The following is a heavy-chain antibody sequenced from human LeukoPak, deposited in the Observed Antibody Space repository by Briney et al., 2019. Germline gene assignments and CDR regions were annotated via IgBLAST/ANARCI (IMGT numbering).Heavy chain of an antibody. D-gene: IGHD2-21*02. CDR2: IYTSGST. V-gene: IGHV4-4*07. CDR1: GGSIDSYY. CDR3: ARNCGGDCYGAFDI. J-gene: IGHJ3*02. Sequence: SETLSLTCTISGGSIDSYYWSWIRQPAGKGLEWIGRIYTSGSTNYNPSLKSRVTMSVDTSKNQFSLKLSSVTAADTAVYYCARNCGGDCYGAFDIWGQGTMVTVSS.